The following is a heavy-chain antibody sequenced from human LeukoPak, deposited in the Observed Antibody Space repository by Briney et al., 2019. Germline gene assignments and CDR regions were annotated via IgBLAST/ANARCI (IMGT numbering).Heavy chain of an antibody. CDR3: ARGGTVANHNWFDP. CDR1: GFTFSSYA. Sequence: TGGSLRLSCAASGFTFSSYAMSWVRQAPGKGLEWVSTISGSGSGTYYADSVKGRFTISRDNSKNSLYLQMNSLRAEDTAVYYCARGGTVANHNWFDPWGQGTLVTVSS. J-gene: IGHJ5*02. CDR2: ISGSGSGT. V-gene: IGHV3-23*01. D-gene: IGHD4-11*01.